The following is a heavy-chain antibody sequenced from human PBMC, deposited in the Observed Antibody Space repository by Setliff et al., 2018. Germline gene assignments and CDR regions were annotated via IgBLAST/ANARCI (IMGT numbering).Heavy chain of an antibody. J-gene: IGHJ4*02. CDR2: ISNSGGT. CDR1: GDSISSSSYY. D-gene: IGHD3-16*01. CDR3: ARLRGAFDY. V-gene: IGHV4-39*07. Sequence: PSETLSLTCTVSGDSISSSSYYWGWIRQPPGKGLEWIGSISNSGGTYYNPSLKSRVTISVDTSKNQFSLRLNSATAADTAVYYCARLRGAFDYWGQGTLVTVSS.